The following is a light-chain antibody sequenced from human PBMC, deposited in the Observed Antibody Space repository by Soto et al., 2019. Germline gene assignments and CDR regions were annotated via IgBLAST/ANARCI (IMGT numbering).Light chain of an antibody. CDR3: SSYAGSNNFV. J-gene: IGLJ1*01. Sequence: QSVLTQPPSASGSPGQSVTISCTGTSSDIGAYIYVSWYQQHPGKAPKLMISEVSRRPSGVPGRFSGSKSGNTASLTVSGLQADDEAHYYCSSYAGSNNFVFGTGTKVTV. CDR2: EVS. CDR1: SSDIGAYIY. V-gene: IGLV2-8*01.